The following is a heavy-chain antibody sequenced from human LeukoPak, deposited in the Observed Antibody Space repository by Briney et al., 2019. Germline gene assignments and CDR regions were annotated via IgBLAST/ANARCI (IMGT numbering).Heavy chain of an antibody. CDR2: ISSSSSYI. V-gene: IGHV3-21*01. CDR1: GFTFSSYS. J-gene: IGHJ6*02. Sequence: GGSLRLSCAASGFTFSSYSMNWVRQAPGKGLEWVSSISSSSSYIYYADSAKGRFTISRDNAKNSLYLQMNSLRAEDTAVYYCARADCSSTSCYNYYGMTSGAKGPRSPSP. D-gene: IGHD2-2*02. CDR3: ARADCSSTSCYNYYGMTS.